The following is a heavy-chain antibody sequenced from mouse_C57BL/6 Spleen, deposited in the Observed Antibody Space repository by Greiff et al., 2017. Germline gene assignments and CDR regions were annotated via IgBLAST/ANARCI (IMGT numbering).Heavy chain of an antibody. V-gene: IGHV1-59*01. CDR2: IDPSDSYT. D-gene: IGHD4-1*01. J-gene: IGHJ4*01. CDR1: GYTFTSYW. Sequence: QVQLQQSGAELVRPGTSVKLSCKASGYTFTSYWMHWVKQRPGQGLEWIGVIDPSDSYTNYNQKFKGKATLTVDTSSSTAYMQLSSLTSEDSAVYYCAKTGTRGYYAMDYWGQGTSVTVSS. CDR3: AKTGTRGYYAMDY.